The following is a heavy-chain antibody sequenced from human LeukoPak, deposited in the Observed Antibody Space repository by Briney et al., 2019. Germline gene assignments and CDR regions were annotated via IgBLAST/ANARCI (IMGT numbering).Heavy chain of an antibody. D-gene: IGHD2-21*02. Sequence: ASVKVSCKASGYTFTSYAMHWVRQAPGQRLEWMGWINAGNGNTKYSQKFQGRVTITRDTSASTAYMELSSLRSEDTAVYYCARDPRGSYCGGDCYSRSEGGFDYWGQGTLVTVSS. CDR1: GYTFTSYA. V-gene: IGHV1-3*01. CDR3: ARDPRGSYCGGDCYSRSEGGFDY. J-gene: IGHJ4*02. CDR2: INAGNGNT.